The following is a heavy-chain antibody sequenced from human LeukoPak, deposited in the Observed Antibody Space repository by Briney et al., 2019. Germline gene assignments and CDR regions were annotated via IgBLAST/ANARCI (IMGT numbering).Heavy chain of an antibody. V-gene: IGHV3-74*01. Sequence: GGSLRLSCAASGFTFSSYWMHWVRQAPGKGLVWVSRINSDGSSTSYADSVKGRFTISRDNAKNTLYLQMNSLRAEDTAVYYCAKDTSGYWPGGFDYWGQGTLVTVSS. CDR3: AKDTSGYWPGGFDY. CDR2: INSDGSST. CDR1: GFTFSSYW. D-gene: IGHD3-22*01. J-gene: IGHJ4*02.